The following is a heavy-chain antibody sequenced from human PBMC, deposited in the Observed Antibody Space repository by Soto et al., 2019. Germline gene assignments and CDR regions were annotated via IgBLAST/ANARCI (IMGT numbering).Heavy chain of an antibody. J-gene: IGHJ4*02. CDR2: ISGGGGNT. CDR3: ATERLGRGADG. Sequence: EVQLLESGGGLVQPGGSLRLSCAASGFTFSNYAMSWVRQTPGKGLEWVSTISGGGGNTYHPDSVKGRFTIASDNSNHTVSPQWNSLRAEVTAIYYSATERLGRGADGWCQGALVTVPS. V-gene: IGHV3-23*01. CDR1: GFTFSNYA.